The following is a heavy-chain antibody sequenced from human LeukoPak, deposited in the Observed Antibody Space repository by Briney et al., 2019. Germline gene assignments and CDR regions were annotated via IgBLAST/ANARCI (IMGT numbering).Heavy chain of an antibody. CDR3: ARAQGSSSWYGTSYYFDY. CDR2: INHSGST. V-gene: IGHV4-34*01. D-gene: IGHD6-13*01. Sequence: SETLSLTCAVYGGSFSGYHWSWIRQPPGKGLEWIGEINHSGSTNYNPSLKSRVTISVDTSKNQFSLKLSSVTAADTAVYYCARAQGSSSWYGTSYYFDYWGQGTLVTVSS. J-gene: IGHJ4*02. CDR1: GGSFSGYH.